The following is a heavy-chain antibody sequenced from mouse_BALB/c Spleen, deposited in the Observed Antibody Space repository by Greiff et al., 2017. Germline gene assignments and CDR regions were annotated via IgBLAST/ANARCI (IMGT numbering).Heavy chain of an antibody. J-gene: IGHJ4*01. CDR3: ARGAYGNYDDYAMDY. CDR1: GYSITSGYY. V-gene: IGHV3-6*02. Sequence: EVKLQESGPGLVKPSQSLSLTCSVTGYSITSGYYWNWIRQFPGNKLEWMGYISYDGSNNYNPSLKNRISITRDTSKNQFFLKLNSVTTEDTATYYCARGAYGNYDDYAMDYWGQGTSVTVSS. D-gene: IGHD2-1*01. CDR2: ISYDGSN.